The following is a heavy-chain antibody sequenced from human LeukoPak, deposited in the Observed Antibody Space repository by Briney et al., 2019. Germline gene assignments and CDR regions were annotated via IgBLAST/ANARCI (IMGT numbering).Heavy chain of an antibody. CDR3: ASEVGVTMVRGVIINAFDI. D-gene: IGHD3-10*01. J-gene: IGHJ3*02. V-gene: IGHV3-11*01. CDR1: GFTFSDYY. CDR2: ISSSGSTI. Sequence: GGSLRLSCAASGFTFSDYYMSWTRQAPGKGLEWVSYISSSGSTIYYADSVKGRFTISRDNAKNSLYLQMNSLRAEDTAVYYCASEVGVTMVRGVIINAFDIWGQGTMVTVSS.